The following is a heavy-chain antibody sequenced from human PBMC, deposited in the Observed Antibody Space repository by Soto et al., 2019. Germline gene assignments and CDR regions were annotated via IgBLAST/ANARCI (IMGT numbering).Heavy chain of an antibody. CDR2: IKQDESEI. V-gene: IGHV3-7*01. J-gene: IGHJ3*01. D-gene: IGHD3-3*01. CDR3: AAVITIWSLDF. CDR1: GFTFSNFW. Sequence: EVQLVESGGGLVQPGGSLRLSCAASGFTFSNFWMSWVRQTPGKGLEWVSKIKQDESEIYYAGSVRGRFTISRDNAKNSLYLQMNILRIEDTAVYYCAAVITIWSLDFWGPGTMVTVSS.